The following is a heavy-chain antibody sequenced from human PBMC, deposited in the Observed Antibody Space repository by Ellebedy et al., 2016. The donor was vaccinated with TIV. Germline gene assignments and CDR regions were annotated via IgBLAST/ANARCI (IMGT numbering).Heavy chain of an antibody. Sequence: GGSLRLSCAASGFTLSPYAMGWVRQPPGKGLEWVSTSGGSTYYADSVKGRFTISRDNAKNTLYLQMNNLRAEDTAVYYCARPQVGPTPLGFDIWGQGTMVTVSS. CDR1: GFTLSPYA. D-gene: IGHD1-26*01. V-gene: IGHV3-23*01. J-gene: IGHJ3*02. CDR2: SGGST. CDR3: ARPQVGPTPLGFDI.